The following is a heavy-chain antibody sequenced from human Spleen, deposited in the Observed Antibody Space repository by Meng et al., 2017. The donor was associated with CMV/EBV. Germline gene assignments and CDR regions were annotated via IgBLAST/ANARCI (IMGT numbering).Heavy chain of an antibody. J-gene: IGHJ4*02. V-gene: IGHV3-23*05. CDR3: AKFSSITWYFDY. D-gene: IGHD2-2*01. CDR2: IYASGSNS. CDR1: GFTFSNYA. Sequence: SCAASGFTFSNYAMSWVRQAPGKGLEWVSVIYASGSNSYYADSVRGRFAISRDNSKNTVFLQMNNLRGEDTAVYYCAKFSSITWYFDYWGQGALVTVSS.